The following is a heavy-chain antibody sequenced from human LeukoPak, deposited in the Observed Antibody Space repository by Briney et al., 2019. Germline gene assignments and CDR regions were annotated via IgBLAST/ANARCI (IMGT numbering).Heavy chain of an antibody. V-gene: IGHV3-74*01. CDR2: INSDGSST. CDR1: GNYW. CDR3: ARDTATGLDV. D-gene: IGHD2-21*02. Sequence: GGSLRLSCAASGNYWMHWVRQAPGKGLVWVSRINSDGSSTNQADSVKGRFTISRDNAKKALYLQMNSLRVEDTAVYFCARDTATGLDVWGQGTTVTVSS. J-gene: IGHJ6*02.